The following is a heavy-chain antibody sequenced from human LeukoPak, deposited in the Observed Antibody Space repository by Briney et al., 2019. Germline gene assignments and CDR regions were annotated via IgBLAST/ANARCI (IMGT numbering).Heavy chain of an antibody. CDR1: GFTFSDYY. Sequence: GGSLRLSCAASGFTFSDYYMSWIRQAPGKGLEWVSYISSSGSTIYYADSVKGRFTISRDNAKNSLYLQMNSLRAEDTAVYYCARDYDFPYYYGMEVWGQGTTVTVSS. V-gene: IGHV3-11*01. CDR2: ISSSGSTI. CDR3: ARDYDFPYYYGMEV. J-gene: IGHJ6*02. D-gene: IGHD3-3*01.